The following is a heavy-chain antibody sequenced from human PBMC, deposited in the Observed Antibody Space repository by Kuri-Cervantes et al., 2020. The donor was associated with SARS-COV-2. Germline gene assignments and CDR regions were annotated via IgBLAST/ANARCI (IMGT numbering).Heavy chain of an antibody. D-gene: IGHD3-22*01. Sequence: ESLKISCTVSGGSISSYYWSWIRQPPGKGLGWIGYIYYSGSTNYNPSLKSRVTISVDTSKNQFSLKLSSVTAADTAVYYCARGGYYYDSSGYYMPGGEGYFDLWGRGTLVTVSS. CDR1: GGSISSYY. CDR3: ARGGYYYDSSGYYMPGGEGYFDL. CDR2: IYYSGST. V-gene: IGHV4-59*01. J-gene: IGHJ2*01.